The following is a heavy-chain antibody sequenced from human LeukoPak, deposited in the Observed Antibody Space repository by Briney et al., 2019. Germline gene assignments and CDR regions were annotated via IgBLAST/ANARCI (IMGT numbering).Heavy chain of an antibody. J-gene: IGHJ3*02. Sequence: GALRLSCAASGFTVSSTYMSWVRQAPGKGLEWVSVIYSGGSTYYGDSVKGRFTISRDNSKNTLYLQMNSLRAEDTAVYYCARSRAGYSSGWYYAFDIWGQGTMVTVSS. CDR1: GFTVSSTY. CDR2: IYSGGST. D-gene: IGHD6-19*01. V-gene: IGHV3-53*01. CDR3: ARSRAGYSSGWYYAFDI.